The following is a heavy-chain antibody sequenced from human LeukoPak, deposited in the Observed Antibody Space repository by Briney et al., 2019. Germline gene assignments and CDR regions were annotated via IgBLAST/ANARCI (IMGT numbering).Heavy chain of an antibody. CDR2: IHLSGST. CDR1: GGSISSNNW. Sequence: PSETLSLTCAVSGGSISSNNWWSWVRQPPGKGLEWIGEIHLSGSTTYNPSLKSRVTISVDTSKNQFSLKLSSVTAADTAVYYCLVAAAALGFQHWGQGTLVTVSS. D-gene: IGHD6-13*01. J-gene: IGHJ1*01. V-gene: IGHV4-4*02. CDR3: LVAAAALGFQH.